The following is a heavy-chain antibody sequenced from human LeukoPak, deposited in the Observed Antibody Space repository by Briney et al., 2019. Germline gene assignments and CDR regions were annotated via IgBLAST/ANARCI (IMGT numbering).Heavy chain of an antibody. CDR2: IYSGGST. CDR3: ARGKEAVGSGSLDY. Sequence: GGSLRLSCTASGFTVSSNDMSGVRHAPGKGLGRVSVIYSGGSTYYADSVKGRFTISRENSKNTLYLQMNSLRAEDTAVYYCARGKEAVGSGSLDYWGQGTLVTVSS. D-gene: IGHD1-26*01. J-gene: IGHJ4*02. CDR1: GFTVSSND. V-gene: IGHV3-53*01.